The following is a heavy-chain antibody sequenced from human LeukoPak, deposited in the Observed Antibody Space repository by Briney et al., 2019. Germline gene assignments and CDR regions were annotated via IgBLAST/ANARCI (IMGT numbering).Heavy chain of an antibody. D-gene: IGHD3-22*01. CDR1: GFTFSSYA. Sequence: GGSLRLSCAASGFTFSSYAMSWVRQAPGKGLEWVSAISGSGGSTYYADSVKGRFTISRDNSKNTLYLQMNSLRAEDTAVYYCAKDALSQYDSTGSFDYWGQGTLVTVSS. J-gene: IGHJ4*02. CDR3: AKDALSQYDSTGSFDY. CDR2: ISGSGGST. V-gene: IGHV3-23*01.